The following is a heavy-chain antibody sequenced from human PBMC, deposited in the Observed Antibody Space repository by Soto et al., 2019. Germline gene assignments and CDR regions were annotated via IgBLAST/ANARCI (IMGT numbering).Heavy chain of an antibody. Sequence: ASVKVSCKASGGTFSSYAISWVRQAPGQGLEWMGGIIPIFGTANYAQKFQGRVTITADESTSTAYMELSSLRSEDTAVYYCAGDIGDYGDYVRVSGWFDPWGQGTLVTVSS. D-gene: IGHD4-17*01. V-gene: IGHV1-69*13. CDR3: AGDIGDYGDYVRVSGWFDP. CDR2: IIPIFGTA. J-gene: IGHJ5*02. CDR1: GGTFSSYA.